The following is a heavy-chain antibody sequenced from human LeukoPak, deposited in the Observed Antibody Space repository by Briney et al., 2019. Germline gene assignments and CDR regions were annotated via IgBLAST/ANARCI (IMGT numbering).Heavy chain of an antibody. CDR1: GFTFSNHA. V-gene: IGHV3-64*01. Sequence: PGGSLRLSCGTSGFTFSNHAMHWVRQAPGKGLEFVSAITRNGGNTYYANSVKGRFTISRDNSKNTLYLQMGSLRAEDMAVYYCARGTCSGTTCHHTYDYWGQGTLVTVSS. CDR3: ARGTCSGTTCHHTYDY. CDR2: ITRNGGNT. J-gene: IGHJ4*02. D-gene: IGHD2-2*01.